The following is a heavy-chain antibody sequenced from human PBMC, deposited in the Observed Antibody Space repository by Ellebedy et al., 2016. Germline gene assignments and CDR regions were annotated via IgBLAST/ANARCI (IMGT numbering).Heavy chain of an antibody. D-gene: IGHD1-14*01. J-gene: IGHJ4*02. V-gene: IGHV3-33*01. CDR1: GFIFSNHG. Sequence: GESLKISCVGSGFIFSNHGIHWVRQAPGKGLEWVALANHDGSYKYYADSVKGRFTISRDNSKNTMYLQMNRLRAEDTAVYHCARGNTIPGPEPLDYWGQGRLVIVSS. CDR3: ARGNTIPGPEPLDY. CDR2: ANHDGSYK.